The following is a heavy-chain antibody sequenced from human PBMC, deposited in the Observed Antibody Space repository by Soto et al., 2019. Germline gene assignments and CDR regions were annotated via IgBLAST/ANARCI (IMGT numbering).Heavy chain of an antibody. CDR1: GGSISSSSYY. CDR2: IYYSGST. CDR3: ARRVVAATRSFDY. V-gene: IGHV4-39*01. D-gene: IGHD2-15*01. Sequence: QLQLQESGPGLVKPSETLSLTCTVSGGSISSSSYYWGWIRQPPGKGLEWIGGIYYSGSTYYNPSLKSRVTIYVDTSKNQFSLKLSSVTAADTAVYYCARRVVAATRSFDYWGQGTLVTVSS. J-gene: IGHJ4*02.